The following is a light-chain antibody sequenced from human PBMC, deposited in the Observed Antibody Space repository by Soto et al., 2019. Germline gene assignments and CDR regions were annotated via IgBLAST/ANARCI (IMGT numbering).Light chain of an antibody. CDR3: SSYTSSSTWV. CDR1: SSDVGGYNY. J-gene: IGLJ3*02. V-gene: IGLV2-14*01. CDR2: NVS. Sequence: QSALTQPASVSGSPGQSITISCTGTSSDVGGYNYVSWYQQHPGKAPKVMIYNVSNRPSGVSNRFSGSKSVNTASLTISGLQAEDEAEYDCSSYTSSSTWVFGGGTKLTVL.